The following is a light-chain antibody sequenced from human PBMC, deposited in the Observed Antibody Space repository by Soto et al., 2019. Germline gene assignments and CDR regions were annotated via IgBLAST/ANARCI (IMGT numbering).Light chain of an antibody. CDR2: GAS. J-gene: IGKJ1*01. CDR1: QSVSSSY. Sequence: IVLTQSPGTLSLSPGERATLSCRASQSVSSSYLAWYQQKPGQAPRLLIYGASSRATGIPDRFSGSGSGTDFTLTISRLEPEDFAVYYCQQYGSSPFGQGTKV. V-gene: IGKV3-20*01. CDR3: QQYGSSP.